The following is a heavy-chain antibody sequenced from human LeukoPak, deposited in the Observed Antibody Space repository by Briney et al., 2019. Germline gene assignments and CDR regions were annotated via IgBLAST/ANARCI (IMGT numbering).Heavy chain of an antibody. CDR3: LKGGWATIGPPKD. Sequence: TGGSLRLSCAASGFTFSSYWMHWVRQAPGKGLEYVSTINDDGSLTYYADSVKGRFTISRDNSKNTVYLQMNNLRPDDSAVYHCLKGGWATIGPPKDWGQGTQVSVSS. CDR2: INDDGSLT. V-gene: IGHV3-64D*08. D-gene: IGHD5-24*01. CDR1: GFTFSSYW. J-gene: IGHJ4*02.